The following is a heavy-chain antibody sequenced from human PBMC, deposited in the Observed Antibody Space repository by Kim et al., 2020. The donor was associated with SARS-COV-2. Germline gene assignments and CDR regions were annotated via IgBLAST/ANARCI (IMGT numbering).Heavy chain of an antibody. CDR3: AREASYDFWSGYFEPNYGMDV. D-gene: IGHD3-3*01. J-gene: IGHJ6*02. CDR1: GGTFSSYA. CDR2: IIPILGIA. Sequence: SVKVSCKASGGTFSSYAISWVRQAPGQGLEWMGRIIPILGIANYAQKFQGRVTITADKSTSTAYMELSSLRSEDTAVYYCAREASYDFWSGYFEPNYGMDVWGQGTTVTVSS. V-gene: IGHV1-69*04.